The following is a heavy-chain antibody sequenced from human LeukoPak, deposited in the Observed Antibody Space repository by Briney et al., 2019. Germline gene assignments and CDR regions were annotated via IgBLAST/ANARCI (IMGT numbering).Heavy chain of an antibody. V-gene: IGHV3-48*04. D-gene: IGHD4-17*01. CDR2: ISSSGSTI. Sequence: PGMSLRLSCAASGFTFSTYVMHWVRQAPGKGLEWVSYISSSGSTIYYADSVKGRFTISRDNAKNSLYLQMNSLRAEDTAVYYCARDGSATVTLFDYWGQGTLVTVSS. J-gene: IGHJ4*02. CDR3: ARDGSATVTLFDY. CDR1: GFTFSTYV.